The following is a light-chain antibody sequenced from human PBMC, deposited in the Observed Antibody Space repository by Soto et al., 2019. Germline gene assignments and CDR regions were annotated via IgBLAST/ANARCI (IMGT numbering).Light chain of an antibody. Sequence: EIVLTQSPATLSLSPGERATLSCRASQSVTNSLAWYQQKPGQAPRLLIYHASNRATGIPARFSGSGSGTDFTLTISCLEPADFAVYYCQQRRTFGQGTKVEIK. CDR1: QSVTNS. CDR2: HAS. CDR3: QQRRT. V-gene: IGKV3-11*01. J-gene: IGKJ1*01.